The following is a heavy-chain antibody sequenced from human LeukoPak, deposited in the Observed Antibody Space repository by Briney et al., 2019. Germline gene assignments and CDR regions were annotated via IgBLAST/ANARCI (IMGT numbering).Heavy chain of an antibody. Sequence: GGSLRLSCAASGFTVSSNYMSWVRQPAGKGLEWVSVLHSGGATFYADSVKGRFTISRDTSKNTLYLQMNDLRADDTAVYYCTRLKGWYGEGFFDYWGQGTLVTVSS. CDR2: LHSGGAT. CDR1: GFTVSSNY. V-gene: IGHV3-53*01. CDR3: TRLKGWYGEGFFDY. J-gene: IGHJ4*02. D-gene: IGHD6-19*01.